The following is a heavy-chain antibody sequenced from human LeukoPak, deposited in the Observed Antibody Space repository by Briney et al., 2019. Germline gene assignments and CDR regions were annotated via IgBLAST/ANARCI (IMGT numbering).Heavy chain of an antibody. CDR3: ARDPHIVGATALPNYFDY. CDR1: GFTFSSYS. Sequence: GGSLRLSCAASGFTFSSYSMNSVRQAPGKGLEWVSYISSSSSTIYYADSVKGRFTISRDNAKNSLYLQMNSLRAEDTAVYYCARDPHIVGATALPNYFDYWGQGTLVTVS. V-gene: IGHV3-48*01. CDR2: ISSSSSTI. D-gene: IGHD1-26*01. J-gene: IGHJ4*02.